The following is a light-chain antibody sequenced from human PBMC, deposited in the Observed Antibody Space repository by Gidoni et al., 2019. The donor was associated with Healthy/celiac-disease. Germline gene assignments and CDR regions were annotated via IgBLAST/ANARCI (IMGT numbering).Light chain of an antibody. Sequence: DILFTPSPVTLSLSPGERATLSCRASQRVCSSYLAWYQQKPGPAPRHLIHGASSRATRIPDRFSGSGSGTDFTLTISRLEPEDVAVYYCKQYGSSPLTFGGGTKVEIK. CDR3: KQYGSSPLT. CDR1: QRVCSSY. CDR2: GAS. J-gene: IGKJ4*01. V-gene: IGKV3-20*01.